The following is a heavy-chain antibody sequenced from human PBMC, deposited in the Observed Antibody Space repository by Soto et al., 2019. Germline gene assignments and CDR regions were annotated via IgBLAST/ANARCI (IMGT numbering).Heavy chain of an antibody. CDR3: AKEGYKWEGEEDWNLRDFDY. CDR1: GFTFSSYA. D-gene: IGHD1-7*01. Sequence: GGSLRLSCAASGFTFSSYAMSWVRQAPGKGLEWVSTISGSGGSTFYADSVKGRFTISRDNSKNTLYLQMNSLRAEDTAVYYCAKEGYKWEGEEDWNLRDFDYWGQGTLVTVSS. V-gene: IGHV3-23*01. CDR2: ISGSGGST. J-gene: IGHJ4*02.